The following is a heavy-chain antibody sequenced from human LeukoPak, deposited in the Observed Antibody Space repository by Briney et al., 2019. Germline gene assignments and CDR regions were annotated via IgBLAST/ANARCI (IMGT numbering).Heavy chain of an antibody. CDR1: GFTFSSYS. V-gene: IGHV3-48*01. CDR2: ISSASNTI. J-gene: IGHJ5*02. D-gene: IGHD3-10*01. CDR3: ARDGWFGDYNWFDP. Sequence: PGGSLRLSCAASGFTFSSYSMNWVRQAPGKGLEWVSYISSASNTIYYADSVKGRFTISRDNAKSLLYLQMNSLRAEDTAMYYCARDGWFGDYNWFDPWGQGTLVTVSS.